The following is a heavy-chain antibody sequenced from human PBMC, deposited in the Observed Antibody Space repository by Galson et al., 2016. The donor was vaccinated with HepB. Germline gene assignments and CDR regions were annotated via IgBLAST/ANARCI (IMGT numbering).Heavy chain of an antibody. CDR1: GGSSSAYW. V-gene: IGHV4-34*10. Sequence: SETLSLTCAVYGGSSSAYWWTWIRQSPGKGLEWLGGINHNGGTVYNPSLESRMTISTDTSRNQVSLQVTSVTAADTAKYYCVRGPPEGCGGSTCYLGAFDIGGQGTTVTVSP. J-gene: IGHJ3*02. CDR3: VRGPPEGCGGSTCYLGAFDI. D-gene: IGHD2-21*01. CDR2: INHNGGT.